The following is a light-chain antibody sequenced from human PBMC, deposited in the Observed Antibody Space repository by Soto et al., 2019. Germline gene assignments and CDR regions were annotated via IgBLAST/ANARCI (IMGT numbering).Light chain of an antibody. CDR1: SSNIGAGYH. V-gene: IGLV1-40*01. CDR3: QSSDIKLRDADV. Sequence: QSVLTQPPSVSGAPGQRVTISCTGSSSNIGAGYHVHWYQQLPGAAPRLLIFGDSNRPSGVPDRFSDSKSVTSASLAITGLQADDESHYYCQSSDIKLRDADVCGTRTKLTVL. CDR2: GDS. J-gene: IGLJ1*01.